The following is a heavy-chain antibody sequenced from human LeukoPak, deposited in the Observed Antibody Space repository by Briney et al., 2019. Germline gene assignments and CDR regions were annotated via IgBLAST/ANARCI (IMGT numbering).Heavy chain of an antibody. D-gene: IGHD2-15*01. CDR2: MNHNSGNT. J-gene: IGHJ6*03. CDR3: ARGGSEHYYYYYYMDV. Sequence: ASVKVSCKASGYTFTSYDINWVRQATGQGLEWMGWMNHNSGNTGYAQKFQGRVTMTRNTSISTAYMELSSLRSEDTAVYYCARGGSEHYYYYYYMDVWGKGTTVTISS. CDR1: GYTFTSYD. V-gene: IGHV1-8*01.